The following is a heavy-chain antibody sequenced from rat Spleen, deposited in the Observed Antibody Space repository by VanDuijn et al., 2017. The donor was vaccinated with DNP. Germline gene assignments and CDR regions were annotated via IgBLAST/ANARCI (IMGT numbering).Heavy chain of an antibody. D-gene: IGHD4-3*01. J-gene: IGHJ2*01. CDR1: GYTFSDYY. CDR3: VRWNSGHFDY. V-gene: IGHV5-22*01. Sequence: EVQLVESGGGLVQPGRSLKLSCAASGYTFSDYYMAWVRQAPAKGLEWVAYIGSAAYAPYYGDSVKGRFTISTDNAKSTLYLQMNSLRSEDMATYYCVRWNSGHFDYWGQGVMVTVSS. CDR2: IGSAAYAP.